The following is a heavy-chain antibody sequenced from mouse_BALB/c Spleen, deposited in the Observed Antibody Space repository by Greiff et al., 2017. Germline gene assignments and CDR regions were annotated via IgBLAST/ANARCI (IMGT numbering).Heavy chain of an antibody. V-gene: IGHV14-3*02. J-gene: IGHJ4*01. CDR3: ASYYGSSYGGYAMDY. Sequence: VQLQQSGAELVKPGASVKLSCTASGFNIKDTYMPWVKQRPEQGLEWIGRIDPANGNTKYDPKFQGKATITADTSSNTAYLQLSSLTSEDTAVYYCASYYGSSYGGYAMDYWGQGTSVTVSS. CDR1: GFNIKDTY. CDR2: IDPANGNT. D-gene: IGHD1-1*01.